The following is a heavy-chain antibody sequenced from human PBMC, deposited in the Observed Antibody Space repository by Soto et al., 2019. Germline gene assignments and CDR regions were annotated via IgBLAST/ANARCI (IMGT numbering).Heavy chain of an antibody. CDR2: INHSGGST. CDR3: AGDGVYSPFDY. CDR1: GYTFTNYY. Sequence: QVQLVQSGAEVKKPGASVKVSCKASGYTFTNYYMHWVRQAPGQGLEWMGVINHSGGSTSYPQKFQGRVTMTRETSTSTVYMELSSLRSDDTAVYYCAGDGVYSPFDYWGQGTLVTGSS. D-gene: IGHD4-17*01. V-gene: IGHV1-46*03. J-gene: IGHJ4*02.